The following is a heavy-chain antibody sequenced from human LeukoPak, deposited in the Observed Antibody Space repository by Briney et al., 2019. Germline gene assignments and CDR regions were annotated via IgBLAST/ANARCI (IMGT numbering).Heavy chain of an antibody. D-gene: IGHD2-15*01. CDR1: GFTFSSYG. J-gene: IGHJ3*02. CDR2: IWYDGSNK. Sequence: GRSLRLSCAASGFTFSSYGMHWVRQAPGKGLEWVAVIWYDGSNKYYADSVKGRFTISRDNSKNTLYLQMNSLRAEDTAVYYCARDGLLYCSGGSCYSGDDAFDIWGQGTMVTVSS. CDR3: ARDGLLYCSGGSCYSGDDAFDI. V-gene: IGHV3-33*01.